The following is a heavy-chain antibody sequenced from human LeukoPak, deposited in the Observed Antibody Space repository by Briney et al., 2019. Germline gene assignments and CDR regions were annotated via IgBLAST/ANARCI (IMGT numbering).Heavy chain of an antibody. V-gene: IGHV3-11*04. CDR1: GFTFSDYY. J-gene: IGHJ4*02. Sequence: GGSLRLSCAASGFTFSDYYMSWIRQAPGKGLEWVSYISSSGSTIYYANSVKGRFTISRDNAKNSLYLQMNSLRAEDTAVYYCARGNTATMSPFDYWGQGTLVTVSS. CDR2: ISSSGSTI. D-gene: IGHD5-24*01. CDR3: ARGNTATMSPFDY.